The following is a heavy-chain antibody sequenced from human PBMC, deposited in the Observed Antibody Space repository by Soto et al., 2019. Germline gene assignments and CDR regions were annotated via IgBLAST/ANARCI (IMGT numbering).Heavy chain of an antibody. Sequence: QITLKESGPTLVKPTQTLTLTCTFSGFSLSTTGVGVGWIRQPPVKALEWLALIYWDDDKRYNPSLKSRLTITKDTSKNQVVLTMTNMDPVDTPTYYCVQSRCGGDCLQSYSSHSYYGLDVWGQGTTVTVSS. D-gene: IGHD2-21*01. CDR1: GFSLSTTGVG. CDR2: IYWDDDK. V-gene: IGHV2-5*02. CDR3: VQSRCGGDCLQSYSSHSYYGLDV. J-gene: IGHJ6*02.